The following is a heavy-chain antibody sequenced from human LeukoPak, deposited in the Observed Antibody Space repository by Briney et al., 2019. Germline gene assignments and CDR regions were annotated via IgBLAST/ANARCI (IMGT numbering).Heavy chain of an antibody. V-gene: IGHV3-21*01. CDR3: ARAPYYDFWSGYYETEDY. J-gene: IGHJ4*02. Sequence: GGSLRLSCAASGFTFSSYSMNWVRQAPGKGLEWVSSISSSSSYIYYADSVKGRFTISRDNAKNSLYLQMNSLRAEDTAVYYCARAPYYDFWSGYYETEDYWGQGTLVTVSS. CDR1: GFTFSSYS. CDR2: ISSSSSYI. D-gene: IGHD3-3*01.